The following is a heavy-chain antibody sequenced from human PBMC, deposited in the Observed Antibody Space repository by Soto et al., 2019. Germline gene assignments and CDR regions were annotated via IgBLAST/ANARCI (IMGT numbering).Heavy chain of an antibody. J-gene: IGHJ3*02. CDR2: ISSNGDST. CDR3: ASSRTGITIFGVVVDAFDI. Sequence: EVQLVESGGGLVQPGGSLRLSCAASGFTFSSYAMHWVRQAPGKGLEYVSAISSNGDSTYYANSVKGRFTISRDNSKNTLYLQMGSLRAEDMAVYYCASSRTGITIFGVVVDAFDIWGQGTMVTVSS. CDR1: GFTFSSYA. D-gene: IGHD3-3*01. V-gene: IGHV3-64*01.